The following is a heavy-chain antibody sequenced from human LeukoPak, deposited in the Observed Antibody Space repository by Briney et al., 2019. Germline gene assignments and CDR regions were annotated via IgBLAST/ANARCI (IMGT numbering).Heavy chain of an antibody. CDR2: ISYDGKNE. J-gene: IGHJ4*02. Sequence: GRSLRLSCAGSGFTFSPYAMHWVRQAPGKGLVWVALISYDGKNEWYADSVKGRFTISRDNSKNKLYLQMNNLRVDDTAIYYCARAATGSFDYWGQGTLVTVSS. CDR3: ARAATGSFDY. D-gene: IGHD6-13*01. CDR1: GFTFSPYA. V-gene: IGHV3-30*04.